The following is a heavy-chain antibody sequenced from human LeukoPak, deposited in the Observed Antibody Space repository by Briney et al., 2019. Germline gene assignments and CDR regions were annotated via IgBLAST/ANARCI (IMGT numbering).Heavy chain of an antibody. CDR2: ISASGDIT. Sequence: GGSLRLSCVAFGFTFNTYTMTWVRQAPGKGLEWVSVISASGDITYYADSVKGRFTISRDNSKNTLYLQMNSLRAEDTSVYYCAKDLGDSGPTPDSDYWGQGTLVTVSS. CDR1: GFTFNTYT. CDR3: AKDLGDSGPTPDSDY. D-gene: IGHD1-26*01. J-gene: IGHJ4*02. V-gene: IGHV3-23*01.